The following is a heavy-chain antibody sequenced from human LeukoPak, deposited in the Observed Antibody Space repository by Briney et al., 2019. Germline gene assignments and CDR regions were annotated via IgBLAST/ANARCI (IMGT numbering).Heavy chain of an antibody. CDR1: GFTFSSYA. Sequence: GGSLRLSCAASGFTFSSYAMSWVRQAPGKGLEWVSAISGSGGSTYYADSVKGRFTISRDNSKNTLYLQMNSLRAEDTAVYYCAKNPRGIDGKHWFDPWGQGTLVTVSS. CDR2: ISGSGGST. D-gene: IGHD4-17*01. CDR3: AKNPRGIDGKHWFDP. J-gene: IGHJ5*02. V-gene: IGHV3-23*01.